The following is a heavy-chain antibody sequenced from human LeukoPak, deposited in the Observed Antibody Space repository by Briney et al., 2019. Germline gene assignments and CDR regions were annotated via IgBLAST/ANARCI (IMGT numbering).Heavy chain of an antibody. Sequence: GGYLRLSCAASGFTFDDYGMSWVRQAPGNGLEWVSGINWNGGSTGYADSGKGRFTISRDNAKNSLYLQMNSLRAEDTALYYCARVRGPSYYDILTGHFDYWGQGTLVTVSS. D-gene: IGHD3-9*01. CDR1: GFTFDDYG. V-gene: IGHV3-20*04. CDR2: INWNGGST. J-gene: IGHJ4*02. CDR3: ARVRGPSYYDILTGHFDY.